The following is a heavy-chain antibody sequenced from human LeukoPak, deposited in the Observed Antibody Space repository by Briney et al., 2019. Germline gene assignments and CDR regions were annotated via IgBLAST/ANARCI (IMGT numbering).Heavy chain of an antibody. CDR2: INSDGSST. V-gene: IGHV3-74*03. J-gene: IGHJ3*01. CDR1: GFTFSSFW. Sequence: GGSLRLSCAASGFTFSSFWMHWVRQAPGKGLMWVSRINSDGSSTTYADSVKVRFTISRDNAKNTLYLHMSSLRDEDTAVYYCRGRIATTDYTFDVWGQGTMVTVSS. CDR3: RGRIATTDYTFDV. D-gene: IGHD6-13*01.